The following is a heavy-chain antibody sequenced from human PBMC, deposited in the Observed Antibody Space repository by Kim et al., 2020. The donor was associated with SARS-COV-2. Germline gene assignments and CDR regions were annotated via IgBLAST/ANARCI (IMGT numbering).Heavy chain of an antibody. J-gene: IGHJ6*02. D-gene: IGHD3-9*01. CDR2: IYPGDSDT. CDR1: GYSFTSYW. V-gene: IGHV5-51*01. CDR3: ARLSYYDILTGLLDYYYGMDV. Sequence: GESLKISCKGSGYSFTSYWIGWVRQMPGKGLEWMGIIYPGDSDTRYSPSFQGQVTNSADKSISTAYLQWSSLKASDTAMYYCARLSYYDILTGLLDYYYGMDVWGQGTTVTVSS.